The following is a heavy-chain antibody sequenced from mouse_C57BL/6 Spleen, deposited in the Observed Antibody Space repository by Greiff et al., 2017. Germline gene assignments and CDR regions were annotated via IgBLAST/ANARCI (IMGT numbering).Heavy chain of an antibody. D-gene: IGHD2-3*01. CDR3: ARARDDGYRLFAY. CDR2: INPSTGGT. CDR1: GYSFTGYY. J-gene: IGHJ3*01. V-gene: IGHV1-42*01. Sequence: VQLQQSGPELVKPGASVKISCKASGYSFTGYYMNWVKQSPEKSLEWIGEINPSTGGTTYNQKFKAKATLTVDKSSSTAYMQLKSLTSEDSAVYYCARARDDGYRLFAYGGQGTLVTVSA.